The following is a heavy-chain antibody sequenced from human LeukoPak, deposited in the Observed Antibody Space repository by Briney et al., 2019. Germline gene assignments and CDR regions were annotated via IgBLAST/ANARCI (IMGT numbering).Heavy chain of an antibody. CDR1: GFTFSSYS. CDR3: ARGSAAGTFDY. D-gene: IGHD6-13*01. CDR2: ISSSSSYI. J-gene: IGHJ4*02. V-gene: IGHV3-21*01. Sequence: GSLRLSCAASGFTFSSYSMNWVRQAPGKGLEWVSSISSSSSYIYYADSVKGRFTISRDNAKNSLYLQMNSLRAEDTAVYYCARGSAAGTFDYWGQGTLVTVSS.